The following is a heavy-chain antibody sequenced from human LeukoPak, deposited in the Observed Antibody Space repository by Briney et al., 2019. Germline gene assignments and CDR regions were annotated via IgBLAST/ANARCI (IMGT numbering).Heavy chain of an antibody. D-gene: IGHD6-13*01. V-gene: IGHV4-61*02. CDR3: ARGYSSSWSFDY. CDR1: GGSISSGSYY. CDR2: IYTSGST. J-gene: IGHJ4*02. Sequence: PSQTLSLTCTVSGGSISSGSYYWSWIRQPAGKGLEYIGRIYTSGSTNYNPSLKSRVTISVDTSKNQFSLKLSSVTAADTAVYYCARGYSSSWSFDYWGQGTLVTVSS.